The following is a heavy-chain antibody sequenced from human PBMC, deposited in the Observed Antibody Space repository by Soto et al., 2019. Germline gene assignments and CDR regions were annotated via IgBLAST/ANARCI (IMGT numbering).Heavy chain of an antibody. D-gene: IGHD5-18*01. CDR1: GGTFSTYA. V-gene: IGHV1-69*12. CDR3: ASGIQLWLRRINNGYSG. J-gene: IGHJ4*02. Sequence: QVQLVQSGAEVKKPESSVKVSCKAPGGTFSTYAISWVRQAPGQGLEWMGGIIPMFGTANYAQRFQDRVTITAAESTNTVYMELSSLRSEDTAMYFCASGIQLWLRRINNGYSGWGQGTLVTVSS. CDR2: IIPMFGTA.